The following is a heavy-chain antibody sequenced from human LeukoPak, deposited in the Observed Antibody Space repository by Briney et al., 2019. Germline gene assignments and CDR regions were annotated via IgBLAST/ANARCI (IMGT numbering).Heavy chain of an antibody. Sequence: PSETPSLTCTVSAGSISTYHWNWIRKSPEKGLEWIGYMQSTGNSNYNPSFKSRVTISVDMSRNQIVLYLSSVTAADTAVYFCARDKQHSYGRYFDHWGQALLLTVSS. CDR2: MQSTGNS. CDR3: ARDKQHSYGRYFDH. CDR1: AGSISTYH. D-gene: IGHD5-18*01. J-gene: IGHJ4*01. V-gene: IGHV4-59*01.